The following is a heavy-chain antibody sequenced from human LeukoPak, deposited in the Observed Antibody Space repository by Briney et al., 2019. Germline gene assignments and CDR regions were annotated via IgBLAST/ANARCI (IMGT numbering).Heavy chain of an antibody. Sequence: SETLSLTCTVSGGSISSYNWSWIRQPPGKGLEWIGYIYYSGSTNYNPSLKSRVTISVDTSKNQFSLKLSSVTAADTAVYYCARSSVLLWFGELKFDPWGQGTLVTVSS. CDR2: IYYSGST. V-gene: IGHV4-59*01. D-gene: IGHD3-10*01. CDR3: ARSSVLLWFGELKFDP. J-gene: IGHJ5*02. CDR1: GGSISSYN.